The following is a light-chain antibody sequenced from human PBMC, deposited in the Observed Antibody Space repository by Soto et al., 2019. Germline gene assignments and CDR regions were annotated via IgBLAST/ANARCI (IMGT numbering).Light chain of an antibody. CDR1: ESIINDY. J-gene: IGKJ5*01. CDR2: ATS. CDR3: QQYGRSPL. Sequence: EFVLTQSPGTLSLSPGETATLSRRASESIINDYSAWYQQRPGQPPRLLIYATSKRAPGIPDRFSGSGSGTDFTLTISRLEPEDFAVYYCQQYGRSPLFGQGTRLEIK. V-gene: IGKV3-20*01.